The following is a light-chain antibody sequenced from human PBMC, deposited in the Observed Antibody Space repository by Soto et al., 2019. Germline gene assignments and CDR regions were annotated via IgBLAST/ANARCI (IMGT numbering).Light chain of an antibody. CDR2: GAS. Sequence: EIALTQSPGTLSLSPGERATLSCRASQSVSSSYLAWYQQKHGQAPRLLIYGASSRATGIPDRFSGSGSGTDFTLTISRLEPEDFAVYYCQQYGSSLPWTFGQGTKVEIK. V-gene: IGKV3-20*01. J-gene: IGKJ1*01. CDR1: QSVSSSY. CDR3: QQYGSSLPWT.